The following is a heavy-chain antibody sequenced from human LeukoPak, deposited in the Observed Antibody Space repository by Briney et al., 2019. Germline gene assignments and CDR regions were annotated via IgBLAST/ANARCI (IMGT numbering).Heavy chain of an antibody. J-gene: IGHJ4*02. CDR1: GGTFSSYA. D-gene: IGHD1-26*01. CDR2: IIPFFGTA. CDR3: ARDLGFSGSYPQSEFDY. V-gene: IGHV1-69*13. Sequence: ASVKVSCKASGGTFSSYAISWVRQAPGQGLEWMGGIIPFFGTANYAQKFQGRVTITADESTSTAYMELSSLRSEDTAVYYCARDLGFSGSYPQSEFDYWGQGTLVTVSS.